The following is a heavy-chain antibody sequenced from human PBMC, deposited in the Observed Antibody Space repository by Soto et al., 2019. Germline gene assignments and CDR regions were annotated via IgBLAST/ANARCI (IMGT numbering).Heavy chain of an antibody. J-gene: IGHJ6*02. CDR1: GGSISSGDYY. CDR2: IYYSGST. V-gene: IGHV4-30-4*01. CDR3: ARAQGSGIYYYYGMDV. Sequence: QVQLQESGPGLVKPSQTLSLTCTVSGGSISSGDYYWSWIRQPPGKGLEWIGYIYYSGSTCYNPCLNRRVTISVDTSKNQFSLKLSSVTAADTAVYYCARAQGSGIYYYYGMDVWGQGTTVTVSS. D-gene: IGHD3-10*01.